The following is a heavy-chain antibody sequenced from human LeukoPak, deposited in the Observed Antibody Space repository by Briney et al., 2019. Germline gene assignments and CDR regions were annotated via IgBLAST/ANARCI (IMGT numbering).Heavy chain of an antibody. J-gene: IGHJ4*02. CDR2: IKQDGSEK. D-gene: IGHD5-18*01. CDR3: AREAGIPPSTQQWPTSVDY. CDR1: GFTFSSYW. Sequence: GGSLRLSCVASGFTFSSYWMSWVRQAPGRGLEWVANIKQDGSEKYYVDSVKGRFTISRDNAKNSLYLQMNSLRAEDTAVYYCAREAGIPPSTQQWPTSVDYWGQGTLVTVSS. V-gene: IGHV3-7*05.